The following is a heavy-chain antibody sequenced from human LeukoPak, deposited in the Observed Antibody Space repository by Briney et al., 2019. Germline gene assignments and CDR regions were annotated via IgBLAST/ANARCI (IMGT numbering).Heavy chain of an antibody. Sequence: PGGSLRLSCAASGFAFNTYAMHWVRQAPGQGLEWVALIWHDGSHKFYSNSVRGQFTISRDNSKNTLYLQMNSLRAEDTAVYYCAKEGSGWYFDYWGQGTLVTVSS. D-gene: IGHD6-19*01. V-gene: IGHV3-30*02. CDR1: GFAFNTYA. CDR2: IWHDGSHK. CDR3: AKEGSGWYFDY. J-gene: IGHJ4*02.